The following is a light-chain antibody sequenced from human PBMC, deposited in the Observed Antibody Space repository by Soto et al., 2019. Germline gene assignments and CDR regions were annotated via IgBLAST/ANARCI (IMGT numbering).Light chain of an antibody. CDR3: CSYTSSSPYV. V-gene: IGLV2-14*01. CDR1: SSDLGGYNF. CDR2: QVS. Sequence: LTQPASVSGSPGQSITISCTGTSSDLGGYNFVSWYQHHPGKAPKLMIFQVSNRPSGVSNRFSGSKSGNTASLTISGLQTEDEADYYCCSYTSSSPYVFGTGTKVTVL. J-gene: IGLJ1*01.